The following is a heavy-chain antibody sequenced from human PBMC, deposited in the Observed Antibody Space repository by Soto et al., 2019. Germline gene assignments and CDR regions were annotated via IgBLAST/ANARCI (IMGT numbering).Heavy chain of an antibody. D-gene: IGHD6-13*01. CDR1: GGFISSYY. J-gene: IGHJ3*02. V-gene: IGHV4-59*01. CDR3: ARSGYSSSRGAGAFDI. Sequence: SETLSLTCTVSGGFISSYYWSWIRQPPGKGLEWIGYIYYSGSTNYNPSLKSRVTISVDTSKNQFSLKLSSVTAADTAVYYCARSGYSSSRGAGAFDIWGQGTMVTVSS. CDR2: IYYSGST.